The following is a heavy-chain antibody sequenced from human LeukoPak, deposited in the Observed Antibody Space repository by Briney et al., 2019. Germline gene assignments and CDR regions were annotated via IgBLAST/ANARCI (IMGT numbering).Heavy chain of an antibody. V-gene: IGHV3-53*01. CDR2: MYSGGST. Sequence: GGSLRLSCAASGFTVSSNYMSWVRQAPGKGLEWVSVMYSGGSTYYADSVKGRFTISRDNSENTLYLQMNSLRAEDTAVYYCGGSDWYSLINFWGQGTLVTVSS. CDR1: GFTVSSNY. J-gene: IGHJ4*02. CDR3: GGSDWYSLINF. D-gene: IGHD6-13*01.